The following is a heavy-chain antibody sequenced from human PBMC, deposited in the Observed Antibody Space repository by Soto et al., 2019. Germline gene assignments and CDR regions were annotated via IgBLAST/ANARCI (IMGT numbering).Heavy chain of an antibody. D-gene: IGHD6-19*01. V-gene: IGHV4-59*01. Sequence: PSETLSLTCTVSSGSISFYYWSWIRQPPGKGLEWIGYIYYSGSTNYNPSLKSRVTISVDTSKRQFSLKLSSVTAADTAVYYCARGGWQWQASFDSWGQGTLVTVSS. CDR2: IYYSGST. J-gene: IGHJ4*02. CDR1: SGSISFYY. CDR3: ARGGWQWQASFDS.